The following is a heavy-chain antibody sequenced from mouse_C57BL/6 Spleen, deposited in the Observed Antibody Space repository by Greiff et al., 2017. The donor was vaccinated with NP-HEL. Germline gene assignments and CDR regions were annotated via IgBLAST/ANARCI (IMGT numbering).Heavy chain of an antibody. CDR1: GYAFSSYW. Sequence: VQLQESGAELVKPGASVKISCKASGYAFSSYWMNWVKQRPGKGLEWIGQIYPGDGDTNYNGKFKGKATLTADKSSSTAYMQLSSLTSEDSAVYFCARGEEYGNYAMDYWGQGTSVTVSS. V-gene: IGHV1-80*01. J-gene: IGHJ4*01. D-gene: IGHD2-10*02. CDR2: IYPGDGDT. CDR3: ARGEEYGNYAMDY.